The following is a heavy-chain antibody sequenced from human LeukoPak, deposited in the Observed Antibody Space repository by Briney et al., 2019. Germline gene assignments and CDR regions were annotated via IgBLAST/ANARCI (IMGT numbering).Heavy chain of an antibody. D-gene: IGHD6-19*01. Sequence: SETLSLTCTVSGGSISSGSYYWSWIRQPAGKGLEWIGRIYTSGGSTNYNPSLKSRVTISLDTSKNQFSLKLSSVTAADTAVYYCARDPGVALAATGARDAFDIWGQGTMVTVSS. CDR3: ARDPGVALAATGARDAFDI. J-gene: IGHJ3*02. CDR2: IYTSGGST. V-gene: IGHV4-61*02. CDR1: GGSISSGSYY.